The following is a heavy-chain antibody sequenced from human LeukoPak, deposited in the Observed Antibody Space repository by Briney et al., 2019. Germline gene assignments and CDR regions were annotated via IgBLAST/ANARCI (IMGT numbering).Heavy chain of an antibody. CDR3: ARESLILEWLGEASSFDY. V-gene: IGHV1-2*02. D-gene: IGHD3-3*01. J-gene: IGHJ4*02. Sequence: GASVKVSCKASRYTFTGYYMHWVRQAPGQGLEWMGWINPNSGGTNYAQKFQGRVTMTRDTSISTAYMELSRLRSDDTAVYYCARESLILEWLGEASSFDYWGQGTLVTVSS. CDR2: INPNSGGT. CDR1: RYTFTGYY.